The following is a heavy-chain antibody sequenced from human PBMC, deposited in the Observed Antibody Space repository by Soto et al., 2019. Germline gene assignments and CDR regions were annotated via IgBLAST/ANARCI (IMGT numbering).Heavy chain of an antibody. D-gene: IGHD3-22*01. V-gene: IGHV1-18*01. CDR3: SRWYYYDSSGHWYFDL. CDR1: GYTFTSYG. J-gene: IGHJ2*01. CDR2: ISAYNGNT. Sequence: VASVKVSCKASGYTFTSYGISWVRQAAGQGLEWMGWISAYNGNTNYAQKLQGRVTMTTDTSTSTAYMELRSLRSDDTAVYYCSRWYYYDSSGHWYFDLWGRGTLVAVSS.